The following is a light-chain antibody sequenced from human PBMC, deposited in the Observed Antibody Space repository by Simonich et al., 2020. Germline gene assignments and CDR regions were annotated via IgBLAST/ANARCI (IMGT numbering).Light chain of an antibody. J-gene: IGLJ2*01. CDR2: EVS. V-gene: IGLV2-8*01. CDR3: SSYAGSNNYVV. Sequence: QSALPQPPSASGSPGQSVTISCTGTSSDVGGYNYVSWYQQHPGKAPKLMIYEVSKRPSGVPVRFSGSKSGNTASLTVSGLQAEDEADYYCSSYAGSNNYVVFGGGTKLTVL. CDR1: SSDVGGYNY.